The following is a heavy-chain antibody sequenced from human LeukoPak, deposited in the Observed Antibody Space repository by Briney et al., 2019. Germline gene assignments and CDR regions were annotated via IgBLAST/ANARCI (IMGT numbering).Heavy chain of an antibody. CDR2: IYYSGST. D-gene: IGHD2/OR15-2a*01. CDR1: GGSSSSSSYY. J-gene: IGHJ3*02. CDR3: AREWTTWGAFDI. Sequence: SETLSLTCTVSGGSSSSSSYYWAWIRQPPGKGLEWIGSIYYSGSTFYNPSLKSRVTISVDTSKNQFSMKLSSVTAADAAVYFCAREWTTWGAFDIWGQGTMVTVSS. V-gene: IGHV4-39*07.